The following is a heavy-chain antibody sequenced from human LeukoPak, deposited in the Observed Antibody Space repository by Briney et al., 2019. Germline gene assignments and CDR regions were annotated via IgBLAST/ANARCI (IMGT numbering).Heavy chain of an antibody. CDR3: ARAFYGDYVWYFDL. D-gene: IGHD4-17*01. CDR2: IYYSGST. V-gene: IGHV4-59*01. J-gene: IGHJ2*01. CDR1: AGSISSYY. Sequence: PSETLSLTCTVSAGSISSYYWSWIRQPPGKGLEWIGYIYYSGSTNYNPSLKSRVTISVDTSKNQFSLKLSSVTAADTAVYYCARAFYGDYVWYFDLWGRGTLVTVSS.